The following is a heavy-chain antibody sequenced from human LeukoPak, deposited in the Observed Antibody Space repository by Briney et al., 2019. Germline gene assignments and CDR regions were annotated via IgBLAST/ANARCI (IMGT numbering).Heavy chain of an antibody. CDR1: GFTFVVYG. CDR3: ARDRLGPSFSVSRFDL. Sequence: GTYQRLSCATSGFTFVVYGLGWARRPPRKGLEWLCALNYNGAITEYADSVTGRFIIPRDNAKNALYLRMDSLRAEDTALYYCARDRLGPSFSVSRFDLWGGGTLVTVSS. CDR2: LNYNGAIT. J-gene: IGHJ4*02. V-gene: IGHV3-20*04. D-gene: IGHD3-3*02.